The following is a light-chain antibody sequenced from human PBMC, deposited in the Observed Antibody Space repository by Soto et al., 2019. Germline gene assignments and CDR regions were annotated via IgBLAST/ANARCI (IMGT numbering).Light chain of an antibody. Sequence: DIVMTQSPDSLAVSLGERATINCKSSQSVLYSSNNQNYLAWYQQKPGQPPKLLIYWASTRESGVPDRFSGSGSGTDFTRTITSLQAEDVAVYYCQQYYSTPFTFGPGTKVDIK. CDR1: QSVLYSSNNQNY. CDR3: QQYYSTPFT. J-gene: IGKJ3*01. CDR2: WAS. V-gene: IGKV4-1*01.